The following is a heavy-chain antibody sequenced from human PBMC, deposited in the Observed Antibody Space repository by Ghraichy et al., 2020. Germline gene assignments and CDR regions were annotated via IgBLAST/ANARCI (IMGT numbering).Heavy chain of an antibody. CDR3: ARVGIAAAGEDY. CDR1: GGSISSSIYY. CDR2: VYYSGST. D-gene: IGHD6-13*01. J-gene: IGHJ4*02. Sequence: SETLSLTCTVSGGSISSSIYYWGWIRQPPGKGLEWIGSVYYSGSTYYNPSLKSRVTISVDTSKNQFSLNLSSVTAADTAVYYCARVGIAAAGEDYWGQGTLVTVSS. V-gene: IGHV4-39*01.